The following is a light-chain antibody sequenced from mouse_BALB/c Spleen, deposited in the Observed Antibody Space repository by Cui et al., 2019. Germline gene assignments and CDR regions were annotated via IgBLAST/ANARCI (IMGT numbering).Light chain of an antibody. CDR2: STS. V-gene: IGKV4-57*01. J-gene: IGKJ2*01. Sequence: QIVLTQSLAIMSAFPGEKVTITCSASSSVSYMHWFQQKPGTSPKLWIYSTSNLASGVPARFSGSGSGTSYSLTISRMEAEDAATYYCQQRSSYPYTFGGGTKLEIK. CDR3: QQRSSYPYT. CDR1: SSVSY.